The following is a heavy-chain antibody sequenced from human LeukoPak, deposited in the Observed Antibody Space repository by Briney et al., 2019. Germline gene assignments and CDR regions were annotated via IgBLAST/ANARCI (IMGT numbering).Heavy chain of an antibody. D-gene: IGHD6-19*01. CDR3: AKSAIAVAGTGAFDF. V-gene: IGHV3-23*01. Sequence: GGSLRLSCAASGFTFSSHAMSWVRQAPGKGLEWASSISGSGADINYADSVKGRFIISRDNSKNTLYLQMSGLRAEDTAVYYCAKSAIAVAGTGAFDFWGQGTMFTVSS. CDR2: ISGSGADI. CDR1: GFTFSSHA. J-gene: IGHJ3*01.